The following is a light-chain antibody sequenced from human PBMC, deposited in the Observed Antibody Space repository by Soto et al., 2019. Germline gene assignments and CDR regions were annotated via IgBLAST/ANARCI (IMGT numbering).Light chain of an antibody. CDR2: VGTGGIVG. CDR1: SDYNNYK. V-gene: IGLV9-49*01. CDR3: GADHGSGTNFVYV. J-gene: IGLJ1*01. Sequence: QPVLTQPPSASTSLGASVRITCTLSSDYNNYKVDWYQQRPGKGPRFVMRVGTGGIVGSKGDGIPDRFSVLGSGQNRYLTINNLQEEDESDYHCGADHGSGTNFVYVFGTGTKVTVL.